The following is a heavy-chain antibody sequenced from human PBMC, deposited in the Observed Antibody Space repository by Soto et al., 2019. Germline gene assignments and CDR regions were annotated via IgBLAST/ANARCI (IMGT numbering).Heavy chain of an antibody. J-gene: IGHJ1*01. CDR2: ISGSGGST. V-gene: IGHV3-23*01. CDR3: ARDRVESGYPESFQH. CDR1: GFTFSSYA. Sequence: GGSLRLSCAASGFTFSSYAMSWVRQAPGKGLEWVSAISGSGGSTFYADSVKGRFTISRDTSKNTLYLQMNSLRAEDTAVYYCARDRVESGYPESFQHWGQGTLVTVSS. D-gene: IGHD3-22*01.